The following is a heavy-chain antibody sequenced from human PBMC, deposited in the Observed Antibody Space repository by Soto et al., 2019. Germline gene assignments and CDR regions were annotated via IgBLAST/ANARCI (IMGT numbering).Heavy chain of an antibody. CDR1: GGSFRNYF. D-gene: IGHD3-3*01. J-gene: IGHJ4*02. V-gene: IGHV4-59*01. CDR3: ASGPTITGVVFRY. CDR2: VYFGGST. Sequence: QVQLQESGPGLVNPSETLSLTCSVSGGSFRNYFWSWIRQPPGKGLEWIGYVYFGGSTNYNPSPRGRLTISLDSSKRRVSLRLSSVTAADTAVYYCASGPTITGVVFRYWGQGKLVAVSS.